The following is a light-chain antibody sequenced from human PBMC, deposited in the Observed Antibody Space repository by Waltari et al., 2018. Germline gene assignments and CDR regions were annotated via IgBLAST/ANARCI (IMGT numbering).Light chain of an antibody. CDR1: QSVDSTY. J-gene: IGKJ3*01. CDR2: GAS. Sequence: EIVLAQPPGTLSLSPGERATLSCRASQSVDSTYLAWYQQKPGQAPRLLISGASRRATGIPDRFSGSGSGADFTLTISRLEPEDFAVYYCQQYGSSPFTFGPGTKVDIK. CDR3: QQYGSSPFT. V-gene: IGKV3-20*01.